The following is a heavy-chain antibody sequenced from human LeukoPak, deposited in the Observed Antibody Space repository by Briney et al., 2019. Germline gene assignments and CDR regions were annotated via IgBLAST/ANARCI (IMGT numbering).Heavy chain of an antibody. J-gene: IGHJ4*02. V-gene: IGHV1-69*13. CDR3: ATEGYASGSDY. CDR1: GYTFTSYG. CDR2: IIPIFGTA. Sequence: ASVKVSCKASGYTFTSYGISWVRQAPGQGLEWVGGIIPIFGTANYAQKFQGRVTITADESTSTAYMELSSLRSEDTAVYYCATEGYASGSDYWGQGTLVTVSS. D-gene: IGHD3-10*01.